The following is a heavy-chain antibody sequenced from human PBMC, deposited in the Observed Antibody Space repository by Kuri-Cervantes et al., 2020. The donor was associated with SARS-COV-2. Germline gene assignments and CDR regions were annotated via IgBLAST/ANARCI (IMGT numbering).Heavy chain of an antibody. D-gene: IGHD1-26*01. CDR2: INHSGST. Sequence: GSLRLSCAVYGGSFSGYYWSWIRQPPGKGLEWIGEINHSGSTNYSPSLKSRVTISVDTSKNQFSLKLSSVTAADTAVYYCARSGGWEPHPYYYYYYGMDVWGQGTTVTVSS. CDR1: GGSFSGYY. V-gene: IGHV4-34*01. J-gene: IGHJ6*02. CDR3: ARSGGWEPHPYYYYYYGMDV.